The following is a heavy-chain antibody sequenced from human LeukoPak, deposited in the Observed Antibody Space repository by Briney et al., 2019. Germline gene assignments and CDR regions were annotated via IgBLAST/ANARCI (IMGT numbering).Heavy chain of an antibody. CDR1: GFTVSSNF. CDR3: ARAGYDILTGIDY. V-gene: IGHV3-7*03. D-gene: IGHD3-9*01. J-gene: IGHJ4*02. CDR2: INQDGSVR. Sequence: GGSLRLSCAASGFTVSSNFMSWVRQAPGKGLEWVANINQDGSVRNYMDSAQGRFTISRDNAKNSLYLQMNSLRAEDTAVYYCARAGYDILTGIDYWGQGTLVTVSS.